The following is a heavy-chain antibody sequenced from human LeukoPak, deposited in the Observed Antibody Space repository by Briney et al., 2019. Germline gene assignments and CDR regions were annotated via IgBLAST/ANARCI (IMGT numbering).Heavy chain of an antibody. J-gene: IGHJ5*02. D-gene: IGHD2-15*01. Sequence: GGSLRLSCAASGFTFSSYWMSWVRQAPGKGLEWVANIKQDGSENYDVDSVKGRFTISRDNAKNSLYLQMNSLRAEDTAVYYCARKPYRGVVAATPTAFDPWGQGTLVTVSS. CDR3: ARKPYRGVVAATPTAFDP. CDR1: GFTFSSYW. V-gene: IGHV3-7*01. CDR2: IKQDGSEN.